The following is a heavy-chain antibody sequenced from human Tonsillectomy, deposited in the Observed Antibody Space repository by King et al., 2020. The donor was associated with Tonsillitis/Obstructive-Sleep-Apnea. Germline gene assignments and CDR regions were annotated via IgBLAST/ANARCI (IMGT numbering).Heavy chain of an antibody. V-gene: IGHV5-51*01. J-gene: IGHJ4*02. D-gene: IGHD1-20*01. CDR3: ARSLITVSTSFAF. CDR1: GYSFSNYW. CDR2: ICPGDSDT. Sequence: VQLVESGAEVKKPGESLKISCTGSGYSFSNYWIDWVRQMPGKGLEWMGIICPGDSDTRYSASFEGQVTISADRSISTTYLQWISLKASDTAMYYCARSLITVSTSFAFWGQGPLFTASS.